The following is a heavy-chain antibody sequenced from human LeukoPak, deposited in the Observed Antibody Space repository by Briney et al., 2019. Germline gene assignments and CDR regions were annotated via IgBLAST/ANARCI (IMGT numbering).Heavy chain of an antibody. V-gene: IGHV1-46*01. D-gene: IGHD2-15*01. CDR3: ARGGYCSGGSCYLEEAEGWFDP. Sequence: ASVKLSCKASGYTFTSYYMHWVRHAPGQGLEWMGIINPSGGSTSYAQKFQGRVTMTRDTSTSTVYMELSSLRSEDTAVYYCARGGYCSGGSCYLEEAEGWFDPWGQGTLVTVSS. CDR2: INPSGGST. J-gene: IGHJ5*02. CDR1: GYTFTSYY.